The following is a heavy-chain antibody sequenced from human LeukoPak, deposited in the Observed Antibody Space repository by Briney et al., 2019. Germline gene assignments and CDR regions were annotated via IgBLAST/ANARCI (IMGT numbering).Heavy chain of an antibody. CDR1: EYTFTSYD. CDR2: MNPNSGNT. Sequence: ASVKVSCRASEYTFTSYDINWVRQATGQGLEWMGWMNPNSGNTGSAQKFQGRVSMTRNTSISTAYMELSSLRSEDTAVYYCAKGGVGVTPEFDYWGQGTLVTVSS. CDR3: AKGGVGVTPEFDY. J-gene: IGHJ4*02. D-gene: IGHD1-26*01. V-gene: IGHV1-8*01.